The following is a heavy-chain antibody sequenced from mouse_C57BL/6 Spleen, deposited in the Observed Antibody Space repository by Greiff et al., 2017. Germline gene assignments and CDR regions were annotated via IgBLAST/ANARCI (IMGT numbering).Heavy chain of an antibody. CDR2: INPNNGGT. D-gene: IGHD3-2*02. Sequence: EVQLQQSGPELVKPGASVKISCKASGYTFTDYYMNWVKQSHGKSLEWIGDINPNNGGTSYNQKFKGKATLTVDKSSSTAYMELRSLTSEDSAVYYCARDGQLRGWFAYWGQGTLVTVSA. CDR1: GYTFTDYY. CDR3: ARDGQLRGWFAY. V-gene: IGHV1-26*01. J-gene: IGHJ3*01.